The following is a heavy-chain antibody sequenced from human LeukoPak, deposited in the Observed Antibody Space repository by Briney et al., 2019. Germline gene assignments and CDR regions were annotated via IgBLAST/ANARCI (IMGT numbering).Heavy chain of an antibody. D-gene: IGHD6-19*01. CDR1: GFTFSSYS. V-gene: IGHV3-21*01. Sequence: GGSLRLSCAASGFTFSSYSMNWVRQAPGKGLEWVSSISSSSSYIYYADSVKGRFTISRDNAKNSLYLQMNSLRAEDTAVYYCARVQGGGYRTADYWGQGTLVTVSS. CDR3: ARVQGGGYRTADY. CDR2: ISSSSSYI. J-gene: IGHJ4*02.